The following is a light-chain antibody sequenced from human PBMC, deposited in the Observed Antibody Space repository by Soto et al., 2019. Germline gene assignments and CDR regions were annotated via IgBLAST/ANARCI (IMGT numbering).Light chain of an antibody. V-gene: IGKV3-20*01. J-gene: IGKJ1*01. Sequence: EIVLTQSPGTLSLSPGERSTLSFSSTQSVSSNYLAWYQQKSGQAPRLLIYGASSRATGIPDRFSGGGSGTDFTLTITRLEPEDFAVYFCLQYGGLPRTFGQGTKVDIK. CDR1: QSVSSNY. CDR2: GAS. CDR3: LQYGGLPRT.